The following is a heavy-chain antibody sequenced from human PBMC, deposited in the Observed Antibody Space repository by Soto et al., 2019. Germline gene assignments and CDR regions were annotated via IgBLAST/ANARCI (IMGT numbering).Heavy chain of an antibody. CDR3: ARTQSPRMAVAGFQH. CDR1: GFTFSSYS. V-gene: IGHV3-21*01. Sequence: EVQLVESGGGLVKPGGSLRLSCAASGFTFSSYSMNWVRQAPGKGLEWVSSISSSSSYIYYADSVKGRFTISRDNAKNSLYLQMNSLRAEETPVYYCARTQSPRMAVAGFQHWGQGTLVTVSS. J-gene: IGHJ1*01. D-gene: IGHD6-19*01. CDR2: ISSSSSYI.